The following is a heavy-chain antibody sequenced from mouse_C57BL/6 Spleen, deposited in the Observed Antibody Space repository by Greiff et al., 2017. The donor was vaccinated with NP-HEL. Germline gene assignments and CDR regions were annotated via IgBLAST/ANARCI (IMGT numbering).Heavy chain of an antibody. D-gene: IGHD2-4*01. CDR1: GFTFSSYT. V-gene: IGHV5-9*01. J-gene: IGHJ3*01. Sequence: EVQVVESGGGLVKPGGSLKLSCAASGFTFSSYTMSWVRQTPEKRLEWVATISGGGGNTYYPDSVKGRFTISRDNAKNTLYLQMSSLRSEDTALYYCAYYDYGFAYWGQGTLVTVSA. CDR2: ISGGGGNT. CDR3: AYYDYGFAY.